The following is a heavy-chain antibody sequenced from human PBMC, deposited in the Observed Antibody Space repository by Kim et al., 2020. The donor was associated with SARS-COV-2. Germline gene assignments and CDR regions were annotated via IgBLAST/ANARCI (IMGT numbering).Heavy chain of an antibody. CDR3: ARVDVVVVAEKIYYYGMDV. D-gene: IGHD2-15*01. V-gene: IGHV1-69*13. J-gene: IGHJ6*02. CDR2: IIPIFGTE. CDR1: GGTFSSYA. Sequence: SVKVSCKASGGTFSSYAISWVRQAPGQGLEWMGGIIPIFGTENYAQKFQGRVTITADESTSTAYMELSSLRSEDTAVYYCARVDVVVVAEKIYYYGMDVWGQGTTVTVSS.